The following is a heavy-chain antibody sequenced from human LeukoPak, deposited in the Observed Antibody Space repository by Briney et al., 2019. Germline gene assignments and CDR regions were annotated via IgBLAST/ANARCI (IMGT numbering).Heavy chain of an antibody. CDR1: GFTVSSNY. CDR2: IYSGGST. CDR3: AIGGIAASGGYFDY. J-gene: IGHJ4*02. Sequence: PGGSLRLSCAASGFTVSSNYMSWVRQAPGKGLEGVSVIYSGGSTYDADSVKGRFTISRDNSKNTLYLQMNRLRAEDTAVYYCAIGGIAASGGYFDYWGQGTLVTVSS. D-gene: IGHD6-13*01. V-gene: IGHV3-53*01.